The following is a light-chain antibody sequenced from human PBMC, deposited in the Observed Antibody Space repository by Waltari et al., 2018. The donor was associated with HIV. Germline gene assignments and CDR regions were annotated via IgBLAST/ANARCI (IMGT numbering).Light chain of an antibody. Sequence: QSVLTQPPSASGTPGQRVSISCSGSTANIGPNKVQWFQQLPGTAPKLLIYSNKQRPSGVPDRFSGSKSGTSASLAISGLQSEDEADYYCAAWDDSLSGPVFGGGTKLTVL. CDR3: AAWDDSLSGPV. CDR1: TANIGPNK. J-gene: IGLJ3*02. V-gene: IGLV1-44*01. CDR2: SNK.